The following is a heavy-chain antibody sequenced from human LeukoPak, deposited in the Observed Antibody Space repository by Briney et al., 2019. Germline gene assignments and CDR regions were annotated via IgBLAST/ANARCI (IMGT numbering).Heavy chain of an antibody. Sequence: SETLSLTCTVSGGSISSSSCYWGWIRQPPGTGLEWIGSIYYSGSTYYNPSLKSRVTISVDTSKNQFSLKLSSVTAADTAVYYCARARLVTAIRPHDAFDIWGQGTMVTVSS. V-gene: IGHV4-39*07. CDR1: GGSISSSSCY. CDR2: IYYSGST. D-gene: IGHD2-21*02. J-gene: IGHJ3*02. CDR3: ARARLVTAIRPHDAFDI.